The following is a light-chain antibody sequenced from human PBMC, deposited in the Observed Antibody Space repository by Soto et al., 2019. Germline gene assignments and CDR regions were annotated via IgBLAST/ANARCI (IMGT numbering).Light chain of an antibody. Sequence: EVVMTQSPANLSVGPGVGATLSCRASQSVSSYLAWYQQKPGQAPTLLIYDASNRATGIPARFSASGSGTDFTLTISDVQPEDFALYYCHQRQSWPRTFGQGTKVDIK. CDR1: QSVSSY. CDR2: DAS. J-gene: IGKJ1*01. V-gene: IGKV3-11*01. CDR3: HQRQSWPRT.